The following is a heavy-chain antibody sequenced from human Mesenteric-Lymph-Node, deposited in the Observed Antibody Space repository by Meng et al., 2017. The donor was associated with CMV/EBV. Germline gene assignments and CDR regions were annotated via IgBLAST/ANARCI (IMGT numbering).Heavy chain of an antibody. CDR3: TKHVDY. CDR1: GFTFSSYA. J-gene: IGHJ4*02. Sequence: ETLSLTCAASGFTFSSYAMSWVRQAPGKGLEWVATMNQDGSKRDYVESVRGRFTISRDNAKNSLYLQMNYLRADDTAIYYCTKHVDYWGQGTLVTVSS. CDR2: MNQDGSKR. V-gene: IGHV3-7*01.